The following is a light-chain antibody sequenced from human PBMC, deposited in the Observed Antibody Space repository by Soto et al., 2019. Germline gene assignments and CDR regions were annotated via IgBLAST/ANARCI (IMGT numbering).Light chain of an antibody. V-gene: IGLV2-8*01. CDR2: EVN. CDR3: SSYAGNNNVV. Sequence: QSALTPPPSASGSPGQSVTISCTGTSSDVGGYDYVSWHQHHPGKAPELMIYEVNKRPSGVPDRVSGSKSGNTASLTVSRLHSEDEADYYCSSYAGNNNVVFGGGTKLTVL. J-gene: IGLJ2*01. CDR1: SSDVGGYDY.